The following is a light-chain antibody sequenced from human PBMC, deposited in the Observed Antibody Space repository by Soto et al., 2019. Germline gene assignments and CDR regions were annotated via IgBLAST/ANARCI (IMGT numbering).Light chain of an antibody. V-gene: IGKV1-9*01. CDR2: AAS. J-gene: IGKJ3*01. CDR3: RQHNSYPRT. CDR1: QGIANY. Sequence: IRLTQSPSSLSASVGDRVTVTCRASQGIANYLAWYQQKPGKAPKLLIYAASSLESGVPSRFSGSGSGTDLTLTISSLQPEDFATYYCRQHNSYPRTFGPGSKVDIK.